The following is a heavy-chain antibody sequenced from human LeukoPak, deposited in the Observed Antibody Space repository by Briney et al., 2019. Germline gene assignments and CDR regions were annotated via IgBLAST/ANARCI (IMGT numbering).Heavy chain of an antibody. CDR3: ARGGYYDILTAEYFQH. CDR2: ISSSSSTT. D-gene: IGHD3-9*01. V-gene: IGHV3-48*01. Sequence: GGSLRLSCAASGFTVSSNYMSWVRRAPGKGLEWVSYISSSSSTTYYADSVKGRFTISRDNAKNSLFLQMNSLRADDTAVYYCARGGYYDILTAEYFQHWGQGTLVTVSS. CDR1: GFTVSSNY. J-gene: IGHJ1*01.